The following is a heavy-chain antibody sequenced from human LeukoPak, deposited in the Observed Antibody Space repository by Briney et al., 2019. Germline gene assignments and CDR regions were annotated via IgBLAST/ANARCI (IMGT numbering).Heavy chain of an antibody. CDR1: GFTFSSYS. Sequence: GGSLRLSCAASGFTFSSYSMNWVRQAPGKGLEWVSSISSSSSYIYYADSVKGRFTISRDNAKSSLYLQMNSLRAEDTAVYYCARSVYVVRGVVHKDDYWGQGTLVTVSS. D-gene: IGHD3-10*01. V-gene: IGHV3-21*01. CDR2: ISSSSSYI. J-gene: IGHJ4*02. CDR3: ARSVYVVRGVVHKDDY.